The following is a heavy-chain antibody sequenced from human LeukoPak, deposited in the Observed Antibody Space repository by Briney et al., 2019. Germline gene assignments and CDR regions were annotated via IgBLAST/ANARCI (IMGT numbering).Heavy chain of an antibody. CDR3: AKELSSGWYVFDY. Sequence: GGSLRLSCAASGFTFSNAWMSWVRQAPGKGLEWVGRIKSKTDGGTTDYAAPVKGRFTISRDDSKNTLYLQMNSLRAEDTAVYYCAKELSSGWYVFDYWGQGTLVTVSS. J-gene: IGHJ4*02. D-gene: IGHD6-19*01. CDR1: GFTFSNAW. V-gene: IGHV3-15*01. CDR2: IKSKTDGGTT.